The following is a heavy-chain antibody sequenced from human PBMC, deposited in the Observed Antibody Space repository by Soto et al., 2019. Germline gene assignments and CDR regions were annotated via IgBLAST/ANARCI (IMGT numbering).Heavy chain of an antibody. CDR1: GGSSGDYD. D-gene: IGHD5-18*01. J-gene: IGHJ5*02. V-gene: IGHV4-59*01. CDR3: AKDSGYNYGYFRWFDP. Sequence: PSETQCLTCTVSGGSSGDYDGSWIRQKPGRGLEWIGHIFYSGSTNYNPALKSRVTISVDTSKSQFSLKLSSVTAADTAVYYCAKDSGYNYGYFRWFDPWGQGTLVTVSS. CDR2: IFYSGST.